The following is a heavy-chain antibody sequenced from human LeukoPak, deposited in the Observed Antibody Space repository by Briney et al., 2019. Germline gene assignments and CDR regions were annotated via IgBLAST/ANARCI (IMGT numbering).Heavy chain of an antibody. Sequence: SVKVSCKASGDTFSSYAISWVRQAPGQGLEWMGRIIPIFGTANYAQKFQGRVTITTDESTSTAYMELSSLRSEDTAVYYCARGSYGYEFYFDYWGQGTLVTVSS. CDR2: IIPIFGTA. CDR3: ARGSYGYEFYFDY. J-gene: IGHJ4*02. CDR1: GDTFSSYA. D-gene: IGHD5-18*01. V-gene: IGHV1-69*05.